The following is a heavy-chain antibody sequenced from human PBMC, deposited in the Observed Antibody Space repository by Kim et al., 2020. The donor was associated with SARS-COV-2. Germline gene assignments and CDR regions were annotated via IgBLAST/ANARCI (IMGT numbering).Heavy chain of an antibody. CDR3: ARAENDLLVFDY. V-gene: IGHV3-66*01. Sequence: YYAASAKGRFTISSDHFKNTLFLQMNSLTAEDTALYYCARAENDLLVFDYWGQGALVTVSS. D-gene: IGHD3-9*01. J-gene: IGHJ4*02.